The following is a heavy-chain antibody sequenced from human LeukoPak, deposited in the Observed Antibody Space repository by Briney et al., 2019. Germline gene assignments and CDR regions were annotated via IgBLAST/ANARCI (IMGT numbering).Heavy chain of an antibody. CDR2: ISSSGSTI. CDR3: ARDETSSAYGMDV. Sequence: SGGSLRLSCAASEFTFSDYYMSWIRQAPGKGLEWVSYISSSGSTIYYADSVKGRFTISRDNAKNSLYLQMNSLRAEDTAVYYCARDETSSAYGMDVWGQGTTVTVSS. V-gene: IGHV3-11*01. CDR1: EFTFSDYY. J-gene: IGHJ6*02.